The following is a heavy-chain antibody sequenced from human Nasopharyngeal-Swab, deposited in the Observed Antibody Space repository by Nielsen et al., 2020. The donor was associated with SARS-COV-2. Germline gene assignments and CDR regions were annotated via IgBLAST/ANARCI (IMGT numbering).Heavy chain of an antibody. CDR2: INHSGST. D-gene: IGHD1-26*01. Sequence: PGKGLEWIGEINHSGSTNYNPSLKSRVTISVDKSKNQFSLKLSSVTAADTAVYYCARHPVGATGGPDYWGQGTLVTVSS. CDR3: ARHPVGATGGPDY. V-gene: IGHV4-34*01. J-gene: IGHJ4*02.